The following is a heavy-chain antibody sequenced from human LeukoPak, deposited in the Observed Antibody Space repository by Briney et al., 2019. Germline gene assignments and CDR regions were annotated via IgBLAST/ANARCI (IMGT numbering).Heavy chain of an antibody. CDR3: ARGVDWTTINELNY. V-gene: IGHV3-74*01. CDR1: GFTFSNFW. CDR2: ITPDGGGA. Sequence: GGSLRLSCAASGFTFSNFWMHWVRQAPGKGLVWVSRITPDGGGADYMDSVKGRFTISRDNAKNTVYLQMNSLGADDMAVYYCARGVDWTTINELNYWGQGQLVTVSS. J-gene: IGHJ4*02. D-gene: IGHD3-10*01.